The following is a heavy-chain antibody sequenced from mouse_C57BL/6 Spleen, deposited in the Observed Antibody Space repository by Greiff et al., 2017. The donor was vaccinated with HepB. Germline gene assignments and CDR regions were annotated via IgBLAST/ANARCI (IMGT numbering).Heavy chain of an antibody. D-gene: IGHD2-4*01. Sequence: VQLQQSGAELVMPGASVKLSCKASGYTFTSYWMYWVKQRPGQGLEWIGEIDPSDSYTNYNQKYKGKSTLTVDKSSSTAYMQLSSLTSEDSAVYYCARRDYDYLDYWGQGTSLTVSS. V-gene: IGHV1-69*01. J-gene: IGHJ2*02. CDR1: GYTFTSYW. CDR2: IDPSDSYT. CDR3: ARRDYDYLDY.